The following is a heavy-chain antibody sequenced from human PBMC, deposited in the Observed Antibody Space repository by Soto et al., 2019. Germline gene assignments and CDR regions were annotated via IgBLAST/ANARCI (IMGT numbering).Heavy chain of an antibody. CDR3: ARERTSMIVVGTTDY. CDR1: GFTGSSYW. Sequence: GDFQRLSCATSGFTGSSYWMHTVRQAPGKGLVWVSRINSDGSSTSYADSVKGRFTISRDNAKNTLYLQMNSLRAEDTAVYYCARERTSMIVVGTTDYWGQGT. V-gene: IGHV3-74*01. CDR2: INSDGSST. J-gene: IGHJ4*02. D-gene: IGHD3-22*01.